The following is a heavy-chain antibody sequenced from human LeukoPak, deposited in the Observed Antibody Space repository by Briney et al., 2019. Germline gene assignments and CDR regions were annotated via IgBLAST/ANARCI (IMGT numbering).Heavy chain of an antibody. V-gene: IGHV3-7*03. CDR3: ARGQGANNFGY. CDR1: GFTFSSYW. Sequence: GGSLRLSCAASGFTFSSYWMNWVRQAPGKELEWVANIKQDGSEKYYVDSVKGRFTISRDNAKNSLYLQMNSLRAEDTAVYYCARGQGANNFGYWGQGTLVTVSS. D-gene: IGHD1-26*01. J-gene: IGHJ4*02. CDR2: IKQDGSEK.